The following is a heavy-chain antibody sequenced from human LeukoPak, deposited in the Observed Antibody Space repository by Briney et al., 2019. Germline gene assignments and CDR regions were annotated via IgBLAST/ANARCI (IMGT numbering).Heavy chain of an antibody. J-gene: IGHJ4*02. CDR2: IYWDGDK. CDR1: GFSLSTSGVG. V-gene: IGHV2-5*02. CDR3: AHSLWFGDLLPYFDY. Sequence: SGPTLVNPTQTLTLTCTFSGFSLSTSGVGVGWIRQPPGKALEWLALIYWDGDKRYSPSLKSRLIITKDTSKNQVVLTMTNMDPVDTATYYCAHSLWFGDLLPYFDYWGQGTLVTVSS. D-gene: IGHD3-10*01.